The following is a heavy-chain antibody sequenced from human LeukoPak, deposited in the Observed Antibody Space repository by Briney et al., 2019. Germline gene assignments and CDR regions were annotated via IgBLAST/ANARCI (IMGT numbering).Heavy chain of an antibody. CDR3: ARTYGGGGYYYYYYMDV. J-gene: IGHJ6*03. CDR2: INPSGGST. Sequence: GASVKVSCRAFGYTFTRSYMHWVRQAPGQGLEWMGIINPSGGSTTYAQKFQGRITMTRDTSTSTVYMELSSLRSEDTAVYYCARTYGGGGYYYYYYMDVWGKGTTVTVSS. D-gene: IGHD3-16*01. V-gene: IGHV1-46*01. CDR1: GYTFTRSY.